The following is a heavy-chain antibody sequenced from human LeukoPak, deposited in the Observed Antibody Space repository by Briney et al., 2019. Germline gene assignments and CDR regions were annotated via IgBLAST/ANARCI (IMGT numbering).Heavy chain of an antibody. D-gene: IGHD5-24*01. CDR2: ISGSGGST. Sequence: PGGSLRLSCAPSGFTFSSYAMSWVRQAPGKGLEWVSAISGSGGSTFYAVSVKGRFTISRDNSKNTLYLQMNSLRAEDTAVYYCAKDLAEMATIIDYWGQGTLVTVSS. J-gene: IGHJ4*02. CDR1: GFTFSSYA. V-gene: IGHV3-23*01. CDR3: AKDLAEMATIIDY.